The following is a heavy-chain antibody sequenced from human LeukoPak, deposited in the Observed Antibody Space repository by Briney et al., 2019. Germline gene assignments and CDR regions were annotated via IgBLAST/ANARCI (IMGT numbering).Heavy chain of an antibody. CDR2: INHSGST. D-gene: IGHD6-6*01. CDR3: ARDFIAARPFDY. Sequence: SETLSLTCAVYGGSFSGYYWSWIRQPPGKGLEWVGEINHSGSTNYNPSLKSRVTIRLDMSKNQFSLKVSFVSAAVTAVYYCARDFIAARPFDYWGQGTLVTVSS. CDR1: GGSFSGYY. J-gene: IGHJ4*02. V-gene: IGHV4-34*01.